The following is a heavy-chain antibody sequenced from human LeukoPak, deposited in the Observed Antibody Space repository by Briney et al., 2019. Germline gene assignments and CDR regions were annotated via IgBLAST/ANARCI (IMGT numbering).Heavy chain of an antibody. V-gene: IGHV1-18*01. CDR3: ARDKTSAFSGSSLRDY. CDR1: GYTITRYV. Sequence: ASVKVSCKASGYTITRYVFSWVRQAPGQGLEWMGWISAYNGHTNYAQKLQDRVTMTTDASTNTAYMELRSLRSDDTAVYYCARDKTSAFSGSSLRDYWGREPLVTVSS. D-gene: IGHD1-26*01. J-gene: IGHJ4*02. CDR2: ISAYNGHT.